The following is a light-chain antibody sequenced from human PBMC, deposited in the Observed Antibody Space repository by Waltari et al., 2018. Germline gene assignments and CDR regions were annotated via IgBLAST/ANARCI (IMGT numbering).Light chain of an antibody. V-gene: IGKV3-20*01. CDR2: GTS. J-gene: IGKJ2*01. Sequence: EIVLTQSPGILSLSPGARATLSCRASQRVNSRYLAWYQQKPGQAPRLLIDGTSSRPTGIPDRFSGSGSETDFTLTTSRLEPEDFAVYYCQQYGDSPPYTFGQGTKLEIK. CDR3: QQYGDSPPYT. CDR1: QRVNSRY.